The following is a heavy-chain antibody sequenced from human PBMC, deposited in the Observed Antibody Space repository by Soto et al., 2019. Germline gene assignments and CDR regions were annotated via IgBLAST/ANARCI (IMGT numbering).Heavy chain of an antibody. CDR2: IWSDGTNR. D-gene: IGHD6-19*01. Sequence: QVQLVESGGGVVQPGRSLRLSCAASGFTFSSYGMHWVRQAPGKGLEWVAVIWSDGTNRNYADSVKGRFTISRDNSKNTLCQKMNSLRADDTAVYYCARAQWLAFDAFDSWGQGTMVTVSS. CDR1: GFTFSSYG. J-gene: IGHJ3*02. V-gene: IGHV3-33*01. CDR3: ARAQWLAFDAFDS.